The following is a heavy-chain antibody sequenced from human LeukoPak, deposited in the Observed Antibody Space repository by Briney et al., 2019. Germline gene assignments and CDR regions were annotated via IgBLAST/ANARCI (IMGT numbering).Heavy chain of an antibody. V-gene: IGHV3-23*01. CDR1: GFTFSRYA. CDR3: AKKDRTVVTPVDY. D-gene: IGHD4-23*01. CDR2: ISGSGSRT. J-gene: IGHJ4*02. Sequence: PGGSLRLSCAASGFTFSRYAMSWVRQAQGKGVGWVSAISGSGSRTYYKNSLKSRFTISNDNSKKTQYLQITIQRAADTAVYYCAKKDRTVVTPVDYWGQGTLVTVSS.